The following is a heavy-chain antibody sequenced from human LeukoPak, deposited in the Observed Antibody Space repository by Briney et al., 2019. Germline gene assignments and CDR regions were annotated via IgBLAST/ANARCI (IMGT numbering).Heavy chain of an antibody. D-gene: IGHD2-21*02. V-gene: IGHV4-59*01. CDR2: IYYSGST. J-gene: IGHJ3*02. CDR3: ARGGGGDWSNAFDI. Sequence: PSETLSLTCTVSGGSISSYYWSWIRQPPGKGLEGIGYIYYSGSTNYNPSLKSRVTISVDTSKNQFSLKLSSVTAADTAVYYCARGGGGDWSNAFDIWGQGTMVTVSS. CDR1: GGSISSYY.